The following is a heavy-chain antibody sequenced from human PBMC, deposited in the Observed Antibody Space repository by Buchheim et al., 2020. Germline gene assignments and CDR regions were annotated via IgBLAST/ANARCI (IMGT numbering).Heavy chain of an antibody. V-gene: IGHV3-23*01. D-gene: IGHD2-15*01. CDR2: MTGGGTI. J-gene: IGHJ5*02. CDR3: ARCMVAMTGRCNWFDP. CDR1: GFTLNNYA. Sequence: EVQLLESGGGLVQPGGSLRLSCAASGFTLNNYALSWVRQAPGKGLEWVSAMTGGGTILYADSVKGRFTISRDNSKNTLFLQMNSLRAEDTAVYYCARCMVAMTGRCNWFDPWGQG.